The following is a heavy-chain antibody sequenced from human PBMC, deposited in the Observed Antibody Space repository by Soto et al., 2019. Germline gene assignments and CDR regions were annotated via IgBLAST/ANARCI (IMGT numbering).Heavy chain of an antibody. J-gene: IGHJ4*02. V-gene: IGHV3-23*01. CDR2: ISGSGGST. CDR1: GFTFSSYA. CDR3: AKDRSSSNWGFFDY. D-gene: IGHD6-13*01. Sequence: HPGGSLRLSCAASGFTFSSYAMSWVRQAPGKGLEWVSAISGSGGSTYYADSVKGRFTISRDNSKNTLYLQMNSLRAEDAAVYYCAKDRSSSNWGFFDYWGQGTLVTVSS.